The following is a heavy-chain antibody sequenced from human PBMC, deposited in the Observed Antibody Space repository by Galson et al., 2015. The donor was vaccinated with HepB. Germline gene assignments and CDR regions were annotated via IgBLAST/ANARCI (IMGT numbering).Heavy chain of an antibody. CDR1: GFPFSSYW. J-gene: IGHJ4*02. CDR2: IKQDGSEK. CDR3: AKDNGVY. Sequence: SLRLSCAASGFPFSSYWMSWVRQAPGKGLEWVANIKQDGSEKYYVDSVKGRFTISRDNTKNSLYLQMNSLRAEDTAVYYCAKDNGVYWGQGTLVTVSS. D-gene: IGHD3-10*01. V-gene: IGHV3-7*01.